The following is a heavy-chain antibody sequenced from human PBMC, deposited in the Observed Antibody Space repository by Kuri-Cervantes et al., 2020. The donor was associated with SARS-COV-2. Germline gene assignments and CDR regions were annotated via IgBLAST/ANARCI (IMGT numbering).Heavy chain of an antibody. Sequence: SQTLSLTCAVYGGSFSGYHWSWIRQPPGKGLEWIGEINHSGSTNYNPSLKSRVTISVDTSKNQFSLKLSSVTAADTAVYYCARQFYYDFWSGNYFDYWGQGTLVTVSS. CDR3: ARQFYYDFWSGNYFDY. J-gene: IGHJ4*02. CDR1: GGSFSGYH. CDR2: INHSGST. D-gene: IGHD3-3*01. V-gene: IGHV4-34*01.